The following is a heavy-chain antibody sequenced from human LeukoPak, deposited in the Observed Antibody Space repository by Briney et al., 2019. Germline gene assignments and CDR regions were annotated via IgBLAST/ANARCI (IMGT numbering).Heavy chain of an antibody. CDR2: IFPIFRTA. V-gene: IGHV1-69*05. CDR3: ARDRGERDSTWSLPAHGFDI. D-gene: IGHD6-13*01. J-gene: IGHJ3*02. Sequence: GASVKVSYKASGGTFISYAINWVRQAPGQGLEWMGRIFPIFRTANYAQKFQGRVTVTTDESTSTAYMELSSLRPEDTAMYYCARDRGERDSTWSLPAHGFDIWGQGTMVTVSS. CDR1: GGTFISYA.